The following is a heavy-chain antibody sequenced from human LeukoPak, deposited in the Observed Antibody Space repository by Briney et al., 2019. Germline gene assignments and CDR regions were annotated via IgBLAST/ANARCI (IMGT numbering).Heavy chain of an antibody. CDR3: AKDQWLVPGGAFDF. CDR1: GFTFSTYA. Sequence: GGSLRLSCAASGFTFSTYAVSWVRQAPGKGLEWVSSISGRDGSTYYADSVKGRFTISRDNSKNTLHLQMNSLRAEDTAVYYCAKDQWLVPGGAFDFWGQGTMVTVSS. CDR2: ISGRDGST. D-gene: IGHD6-19*01. J-gene: IGHJ3*01. V-gene: IGHV3-23*01.